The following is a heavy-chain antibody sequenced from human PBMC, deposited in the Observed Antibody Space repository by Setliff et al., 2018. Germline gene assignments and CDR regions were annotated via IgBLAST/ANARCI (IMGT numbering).Heavy chain of an antibody. CDR1: GFSFSGYY. V-gene: IGHV3-11*01. Sequence: GGSLRLSCAASGFSFSGYYMMWIRQAPGKELEWVSYISNDAYTIHYADSMKGRLTISRDNSKNSVFLQMNSLRVEDTAVYYCARVHYETSTYSPTLFDHWGQGALVTVSS. D-gene: IGHD3-22*01. CDR2: ISNDAYTI. J-gene: IGHJ4*02. CDR3: ARVHYETSTYSPTLFDH.